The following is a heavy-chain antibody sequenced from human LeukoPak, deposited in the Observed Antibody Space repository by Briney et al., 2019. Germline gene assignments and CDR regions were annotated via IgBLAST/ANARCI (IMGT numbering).Heavy chain of an antibody. CDR3: ARDWPCGFDY. CDR1: GFTFSDYT. V-gene: IGHV3-48*01. CDR2: ISSSSSSI. J-gene: IGHJ4*02. Sequence: PGGSLRLSCAASGFTFSDYTMNWVSQAPGKGLEWLSYISSSSSSIIYADSVKGRFAISRDNARNSLYLRMNSLRAEDTPVYYSARDWPCGFDYWGQGALVTVSS.